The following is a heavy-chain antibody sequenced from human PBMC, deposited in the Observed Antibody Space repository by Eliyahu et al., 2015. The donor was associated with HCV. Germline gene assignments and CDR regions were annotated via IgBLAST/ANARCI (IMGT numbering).Heavy chain of an antibody. D-gene: IGHD3-10*01. J-gene: IGHJ2*01. V-gene: IGHV3-23*01. CDR2: ISGSSGST. Sequence: EVQLLESGGGLVQPGGSLRLSCAASGFTLSSYAMSWVRQAPGKGLEWVSAISGSSGSTHYADSVKGRFTISRDNSKNTLYLQMNSLRAEDTAIYYCAKDAGDYYVSAQRSWYFDLWGRGTLVTVSS. CDR3: AKDAGDYYVSAQRSWYFDL. CDR1: GFTLSSYA.